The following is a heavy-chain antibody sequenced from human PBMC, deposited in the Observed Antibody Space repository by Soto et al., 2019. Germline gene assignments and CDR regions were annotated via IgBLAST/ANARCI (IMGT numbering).Heavy chain of an antibody. J-gene: IGHJ4*02. D-gene: IGHD6-19*01. CDR1: GGSISSGGSY. CDR3: ARDGTSGWVDS. CDR2: IYYSGST. Sequence: QVQLQESGPGLVKPSQTLSLTCTVSGGSISSGGSYWTWIRQHPGKGLEWIGYIYYSGSTYYNPSLKSRVTLSIDTSENQFSMKLSSVTAADTAVYYGARDGTSGWVDSWGQGILVTVSS. V-gene: IGHV4-31*03.